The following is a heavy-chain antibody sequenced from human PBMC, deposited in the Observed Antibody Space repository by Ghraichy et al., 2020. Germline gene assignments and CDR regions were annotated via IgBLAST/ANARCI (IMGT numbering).Heavy chain of an antibody. V-gene: IGHV3-73*01. D-gene: IGHD3-22*01. CDR2: IRSKVNNYAT. CDR1: GFNFSGSA. J-gene: IGHJ5*02. CDR3: TRRAHSSAEGA. Sequence: GGSLRLSCAASGFNFSGSAVHWVRLTSGKRLEWVGRIRSKVNNYATAYIDSVKGRFTISRDDSKNMAYLQMNSLKTEDTARYYCTRRAHSSAEGAWGQGTVVPVSS.